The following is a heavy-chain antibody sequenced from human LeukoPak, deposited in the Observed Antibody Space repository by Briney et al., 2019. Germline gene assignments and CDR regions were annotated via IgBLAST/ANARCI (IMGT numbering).Heavy chain of an antibody. V-gene: IGHV3-21*01. Sequence: GGSLRLSCAASGFIFSDYNMNWVRQAPGKGLECVSSISSSSSYMKYAESVRGRFTISRDNAKNSLYLHMSSLRAEDTAVYYCARLAGAGSSGFDYWGQGTLVTVSS. CDR1: GFIFSDYN. J-gene: IGHJ4*02. CDR3: ARLAGAGSSGFDY. D-gene: IGHD1-26*01. CDR2: ISSSSSYM.